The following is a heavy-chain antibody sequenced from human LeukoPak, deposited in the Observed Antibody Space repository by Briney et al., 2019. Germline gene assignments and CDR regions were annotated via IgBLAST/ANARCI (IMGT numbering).Heavy chain of an antibody. CDR2: ISQDGSQK. J-gene: IGHJ4*02. Sequence: PGGSLRLSCVASGFTFSNYWMTWVRQAPEKGLEWVASISQDGSQKYYVDSVKGRFTISRDNAKNSLYLQMDGLRDEDTAVYYCATDDGYYDNSGYYNNLLFDYWGQGTLVTVSS. CDR3: ATDDGYYDNSGYYNNLLFDY. CDR1: GFTFSNYW. D-gene: IGHD3-22*01. V-gene: IGHV3-7*01.